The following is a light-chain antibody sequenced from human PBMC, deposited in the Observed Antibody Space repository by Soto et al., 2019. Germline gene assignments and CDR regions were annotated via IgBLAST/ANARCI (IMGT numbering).Light chain of an antibody. CDR3: QQYYSFPLT. V-gene: IGKV1D-8*01. CDR2: AAS. J-gene: IGKJ4*01. CDR1: QDISSY. Sequence: WMTQSPSFLSAPTGDRVTISCRMIQDISSYLAWYQQKPGKAPELLIYAASSLQSGVPSRFSGSGSGTDFTLTISCLQSEDFATYYCQQYYSFPLTFGGGTKVDIK.